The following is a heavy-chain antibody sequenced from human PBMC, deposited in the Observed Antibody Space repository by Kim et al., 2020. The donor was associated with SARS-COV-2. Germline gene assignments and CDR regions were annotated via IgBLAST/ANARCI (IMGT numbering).Heavy chain of an antibody. Sequence: GGSLRLSCAASGFTFSDYYMSWIRQAPGKGLEWVSYISSSGSTIYYADSVKGRFTISRDNAKNSLYLQMNSLRAEDTAVYYCARDFRGWYKFGYYYYYGMDVWGQGTTVTVSS. CDR1: GFTFSDYY. D-gene: IGHD6-19*01. V-gene: IGHV3-11*01. CDR3: ARDFRGWYKFGYYYYYGMDV. CDR2: ISSSGSTI. J-gene: IGHJ6*02.